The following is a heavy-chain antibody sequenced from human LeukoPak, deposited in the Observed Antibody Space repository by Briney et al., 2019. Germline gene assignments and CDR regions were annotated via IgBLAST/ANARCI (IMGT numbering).Heavy chain of an antibody. CDR1: GYSFTSYW. CDR3: ARQGSSDIEQWLLNWFDP. Sequence: GESLKISCKGSGYSFTSYWIGWVRQMPGKGLEWMGIIYPGDSDTRYSPSFQGQVTISTDKSISTAYLQWSSLKASDTAMYYCARQGSSDIEQWLLNWFDPWGQGTLVTVSS. V-gene: IGHV5-51*01. J-gene: IGHJ5*02. CDR2: IYPGDSDT. D-gene: IGHD6-19*01.